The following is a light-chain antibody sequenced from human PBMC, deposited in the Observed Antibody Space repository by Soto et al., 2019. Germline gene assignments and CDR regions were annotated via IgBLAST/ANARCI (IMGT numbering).Light chain of an antibody. V-gene: IGKV3-20*01. Sequence: EIVLTQSPGTLSLSPGERATISCRASQSVSSSYLAWYQQKTGQAPRLLIYGASSRATGIPDRFSGSGSGTDFTLTMSTLEPEDFAVYYCQQYGSSFLTFGGGTKVEIK. J-gene: IGKJ4*01. CDR3: QQYGSSFLT. CDR1: QSVSSSY. CDR2: GAS.